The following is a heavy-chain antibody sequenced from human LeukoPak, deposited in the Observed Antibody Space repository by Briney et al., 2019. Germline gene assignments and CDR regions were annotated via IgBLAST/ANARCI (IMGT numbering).Heavy chain of an antibody. D-gene: IGHD3-3*01. V-gene: IGHV1-69*06. Sequence: GASVKVSCKASGGTFSSYAISWVRQAPGQGLEWMGGIIPIFGTANYAQKFQGRVTITADKSTSTAYMELSSLRSEDTAVYYCARDDWKSDFWSGYSFAYWGQGTLVTVSS. J-gene: IGHJ4*02. CDR3: ARDDWKSDFWSGYSFAY. CDR1: GGTFSSYA. CDR2: IIPIFGTA.